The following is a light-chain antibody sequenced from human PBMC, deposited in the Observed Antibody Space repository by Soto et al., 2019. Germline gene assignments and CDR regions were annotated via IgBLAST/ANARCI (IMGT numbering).Light chain of an antibody. V-gene: IGKV3-20*01. CDR2: GAS. CDR3: QQYGSSPLFT. J-gene: IGKJ3*01. Sequence: EIVLTQSPGTLSLSPGERATLSCRASQSVSSSYLAWYQQKPGQAPRLLIYGASSRATGIPYRFSGSGSGTDFTLTISRLEPEDVAVYYCQQYGSSPLFTFGPGTKVDI. CDR1: QSVSSSY.